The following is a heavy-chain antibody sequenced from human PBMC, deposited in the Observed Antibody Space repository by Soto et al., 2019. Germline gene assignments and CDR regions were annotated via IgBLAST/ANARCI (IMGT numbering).Heavy chain of an antibody. CDR1: GFTFSSYA. CDR2: ISYDGSNK. V-gene: IGHV3-30-3*01. CDR3: ARDLEARDYYDSSGYSSYPTGWFDP. J-gene: IGHJ5*02. Sequence: SLRLSCAASGFTFSSYAMHWVRQAPGKGLEWVAVISYDGSNKYYADSVKGRFTISRDNSKNTLYLQMSSLRAEDTAVYYCARDLEARDYYDSSGYSSYPTGWFDPWGQGTLVTVSS. D-gene: IGHD3-22*01.